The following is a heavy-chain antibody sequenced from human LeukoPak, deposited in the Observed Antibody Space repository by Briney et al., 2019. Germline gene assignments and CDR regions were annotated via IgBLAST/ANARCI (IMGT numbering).Heavy chain of an antibody. Sequence: SETLSLTCAVYGGSFSDYHWNWIRQPPGKGLEWIGEINHSGTSTNYNPSLKSRVTISVDTSKNQFSLKLTSVTAADTAVYYCARSLPKDRRSRGSGYSLFDYWGQGTLVTVSS. D-gene: IGHD3-22*01. CDR2: INHSGTST. J-gene: IGHJ4*02. V-gene: IGHV4-34*01. CDR3: ARSLPKDRRSRGSGYSLFDY. CDR1: GGSFSDYH.